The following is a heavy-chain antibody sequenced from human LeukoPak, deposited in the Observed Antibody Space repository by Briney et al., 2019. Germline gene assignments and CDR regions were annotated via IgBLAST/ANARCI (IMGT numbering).Heavy chain of an antibody. CDR3: AELGITMIGGV. D-gene: IGHD3-10*02. V-gene: IGHV3-21*01. J-gene: IGHJ6*04. CDR2: VSTSSSYI. Sequence: GGSLRLSCEASGFILSRHSMNWVRQAPGKGLEWVSSVSTSSSYIYYADSVKGRFTISRDNAKKSLYLLMNSLRAEDTAVYYCAELGITMIGGVWGKGTTVTISS. CDR1: GFILSRHS.